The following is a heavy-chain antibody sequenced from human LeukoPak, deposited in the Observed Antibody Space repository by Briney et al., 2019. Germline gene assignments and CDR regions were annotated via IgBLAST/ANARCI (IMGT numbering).Heavy chain of an antibody. CDR3: ARGPWLVSDITSFDY. Sequence: PGGSLRLSCITSGFAFSTYGMHWVRQAPGKGLEWVALIWNDGSKTYHAESVKDRFTISRDNSQNTLYLQMNSLRHEDTAVYYRARGPWLVSDITSFDYWGQGTLVTVSS. V-gene: IGHV3-33*01. D-gene: IGHD5-18*01. CDR2: IWNDGSKT. J-gene: IGHJ4*02. CDR1: GFAFSTYG.